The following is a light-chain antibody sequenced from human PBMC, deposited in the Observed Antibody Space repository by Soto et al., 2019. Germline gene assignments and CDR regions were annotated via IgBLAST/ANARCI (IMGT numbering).Light chain of an antibody. CDR1: QSVSSSY. CDR2: DAS. CDR3: QQYGSSSIT. Sequence: EIVLTQSPGTLSLSQGERATLTCRASQSVSSSYLAWYQQKPGQAPRLLIYDASSRATGIPDRFSGSGSGTDFTLTISRLEPVDFAMYYCQQYGSSSITFGQGTRLEIK. J-gene: IGKJ5*01. V-gene: IGKV3-20*01.